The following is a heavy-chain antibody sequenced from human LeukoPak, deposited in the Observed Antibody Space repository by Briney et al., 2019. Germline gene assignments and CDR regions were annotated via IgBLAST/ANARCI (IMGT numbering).Heavy chain of an antibody. J-gene: IGHJ5*02. CDR3: ARVGANGFVVVPAAIGWFDP. D-gene: IGHD2-2*02. Sequence: PSETLSLTCTVSGGSISSYYWSWIRQPPGKGLEWIGYIYYSGSTNYNPSLKSRVTISVDTSKNQFSLKLSSVTAADTAVYYCARVGANGFVVVPAAIGWFDPWGQGTLVTVSS. CDR1: GGSISSYY. V-gene: IGHV4-59*01. CDR2: IYYSGST.